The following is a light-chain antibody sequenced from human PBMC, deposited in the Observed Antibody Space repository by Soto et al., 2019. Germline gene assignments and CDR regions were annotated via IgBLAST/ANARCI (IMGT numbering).Light chain of an antibody. J-gene: IGKJ1*01. CDR1: QSVSSY. V-gene: IGKV3-20*01. Sequence: EIMLIQSPATLSLTPRERATLSCRASQSVSSYLAWYQQRPGQAPRLLIYDASNRATGVPARFSGSGSGTDFTLTISRLEPEDFAVYYCQQYGSSPVTFGQGTKVDIK. CDR2: DAS. CDR3: QQYGSSPVT.